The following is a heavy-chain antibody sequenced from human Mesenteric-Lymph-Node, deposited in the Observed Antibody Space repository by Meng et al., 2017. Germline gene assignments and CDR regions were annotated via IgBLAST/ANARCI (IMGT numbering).Heavy chain of an antibody. CDR3: ARSPGVVVPAAIQWGKFWSFDY. CDR2: IYSGGST. D-gene: IGHD2-2*01. CDR1: GFTVSSNY. V-gene: IGHV3-53*04. Sequence: GESLKISCAASGFTVSSNYMSWVRQAPGKGLEWVSVIYSGGSTYYADSVKGRFTISRHNSKNTLYLQMNSLRAEDTAVYYCARSPGVVVPAAIQWGKFWSFDYWGQGTLVTVSS. J-gene: IGHJ4*02.